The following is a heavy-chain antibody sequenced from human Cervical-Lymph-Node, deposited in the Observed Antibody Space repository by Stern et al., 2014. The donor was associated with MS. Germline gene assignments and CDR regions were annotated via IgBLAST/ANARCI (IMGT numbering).Heavy chain of an antibody. V-gene: IGHV2-70*01. CDR1: GFSLDTNGMC. D-gene: IGHD2-2*01. CDR3: ARARHLSSYCYIDL. CDR2: MDWDDDK. J-gene: IGHJ2*01. Sequence: QVTLRESGPALVKPTQTLTLTCNFSGFSLDTNGMCVSWIRQPPGKDLERLALMDWDDDKYYSTSLKTRLTISQDTSENRVVLTMTNMDPVDTATYYCARARHLSSYCYIDLWGRGTLVTVSS.